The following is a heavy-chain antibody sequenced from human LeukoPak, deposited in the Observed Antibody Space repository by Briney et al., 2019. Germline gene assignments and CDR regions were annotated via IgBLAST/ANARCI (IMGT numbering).Heavy chain of an antibody. CDR3: ARDSIAAAGTGY. Sequence: SETLSLTCTISDDSISNNRYFWAWIRQPPGKGLEWIGSINYSGSTYYNPSLKSRVTISVDTSKNQFPLKLSSVTAADTAVYYCARDSIAAAGTGYWGQGTLVTVSS. CDR2: INYSGST. J-gene: IGHJ4*02. D-gene: IGHD6-13*01. CDR1: DDSISNNRYF. V-gene: IGHV4-39*06.